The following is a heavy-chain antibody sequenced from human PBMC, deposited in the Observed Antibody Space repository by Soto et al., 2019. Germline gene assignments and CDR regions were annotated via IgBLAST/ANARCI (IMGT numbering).Heavy chain of an antibody. CDR1: GYTFSNYA. D-gene: IGHD2-8*01. J-gene: IGHJ4*02. V-gene: IGHV1-18*04. Sequence: ASVKVSCKTSGYTFSNYAISWVRQAPGQGLEWMGWVSPYNGNANYTEKFRGRVSMTTDTSTTTAYMELTSLTSDDTAIYYCARELSLIMAAPAYWGQGPLVTVYS. CDR2: VSPYNGNA. CDR3: ARELSLIMAAPAY.